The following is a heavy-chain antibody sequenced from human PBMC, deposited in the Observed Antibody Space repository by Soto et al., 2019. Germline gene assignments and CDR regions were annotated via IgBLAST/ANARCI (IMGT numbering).Heavy chain of an antibody. CDR2: IWYDGSNK. V-gene: IGHV3-33*01. CDR1: GFTFSSYG. CDR3: ARELSNTVRAIAAADLFDY. D-gene: IGHD6-13*01. J-gene: IGHJ4*02. Sequence: GGSLRLSCAASGFTFSSYGMHWVRQAPGKGLEWVAVIWYDGSNKYYADSVKGRFTISRDNSKNTLYLQMNSLRAEDTAVYYCARELSNTVRAIAAADLFDYWGQGTLVTVSS.